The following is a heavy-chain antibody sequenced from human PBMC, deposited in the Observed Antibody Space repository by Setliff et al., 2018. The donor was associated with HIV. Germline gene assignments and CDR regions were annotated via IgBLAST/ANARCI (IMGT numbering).Heavy chain of an antibody. CDR3: ARSRITMVRGSQNWYFDL. D-gene: IGHD3-10*01. J-gene: IGHJ2*01. Sequence: SETLSLTCTVSGGSISSYYWTWIRQPPGKGLEWIGYTYYSGSTNYNPSLKSRVTISVDTSKDQFSLKLSSVTAADTAVYYCARSRITMVRGSQNWYFDLWGRGTLVTVSS. CDR1: GGSISSYY. CDR2: TYYSGST. V-gene: IGHV4-59*01.